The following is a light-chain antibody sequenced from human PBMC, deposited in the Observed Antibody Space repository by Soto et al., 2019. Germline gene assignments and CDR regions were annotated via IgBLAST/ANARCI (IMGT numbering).Light chain of an antibody. V-gene: IGKV3-20*01. J-gene: IGKJ4*01. CDR2: GAS. CDR3: QQYGSSPLT. CDR1: QRVSSSY. Sequence: EIVLTQSPGTLSLSPAERATLSCRASQRVSSSYLAWYQQKPGQTPRLLIYGASSRATGIPDRFSGSGSGTDFTLTISRLEPEHFAVYYCQQYGSSPLTFDGGTKVEIK.